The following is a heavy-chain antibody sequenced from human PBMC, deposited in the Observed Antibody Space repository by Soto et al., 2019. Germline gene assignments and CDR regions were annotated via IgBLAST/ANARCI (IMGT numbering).Heavy chain of an antibody. D-gene: IGHD6-19*01. Sequence: GGSLRLSCAASGFTFSGYGMHWVRQAPGKGLEWVAVVWYDGSNKYYADSVKGRFTISRDNSKNTLYLQMNSLRAEDTAVYYCARVGSSGWYFNYYYGMDVWGQGTTVTVSS. J-gene: IGHJ6*02. CDR3: ARVGSSGWYFNYYYGMDV. CDR1: GFTFSGYG. V-gene: IGHV3-33*01. CDR2: VWYDGSNK.